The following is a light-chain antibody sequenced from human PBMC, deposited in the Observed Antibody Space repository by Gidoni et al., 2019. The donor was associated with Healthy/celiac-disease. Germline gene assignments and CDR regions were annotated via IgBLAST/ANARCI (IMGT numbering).Light chain of an antibody. CDR2: EVS. CDR1: SSDVGGYNY. Sequence: QSALTHPASASGSPGQSITISCTGTSSDVGGYNYVSWYQQHPGKAPKLMIYEVSNRPSGVSNRFSGSKSGNTASLTISGLQAEGEADYYCSSYTSSSWVFGGGTKLTVL. V-gene: IGLV2-14*01. CDR3: SSYTSSSWV. J-gene: IGLJ3*02.